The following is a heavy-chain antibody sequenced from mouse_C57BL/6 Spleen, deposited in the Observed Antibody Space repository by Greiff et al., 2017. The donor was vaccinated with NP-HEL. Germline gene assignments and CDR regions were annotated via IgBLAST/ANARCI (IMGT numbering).Heavy chain of an antibody. J-gene: IGHJ3*01. CDR2: IDPSDSET. CDR3: ARSALTGTGFAY. Sequence: QVQLQQPGAELVRPGSSVKLSCKASGYTFTSYWMHWVKQRPIQGLEWIGNIDPSDSETHYNQKFKDKATLTVDKSSSTAYMQLSSLTSEDSAVYYCARSALTGTGFAYWGQGTLVTVSA. V-gene: IGHV1-52*01. D-gene: IGHD4-1*01. CDR1: GYTFTSYW.